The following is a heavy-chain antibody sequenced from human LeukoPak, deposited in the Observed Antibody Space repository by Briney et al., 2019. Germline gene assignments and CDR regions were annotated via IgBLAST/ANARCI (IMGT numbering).Heavy chain of an antibody. D-gene: IGHD1-1*01. CDR1: GFSVSSKY. V-gene: IGHV3-53*01. CDR3: AKGNWRYFDY. Sequence: GGSLRLSCAASGFSVSSKYMSWVRQAPGKGLEWVSVIYTAGDTYYADSVKGRFTISRDNSKNTLFLQMHSLRAEDTAVYYCAKGNWRYFDYWGQGTLVTVSS. J-gene: IGHJ4*02. CDR2: IYTAGDT.